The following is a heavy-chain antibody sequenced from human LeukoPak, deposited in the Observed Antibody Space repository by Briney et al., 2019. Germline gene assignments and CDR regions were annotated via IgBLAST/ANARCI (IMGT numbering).Heavy chain of an antibody. D-gene: IGHD3-10*01. V-gene: IGHV4-39*01. Sequence: PSETLSLTCTVFGGSISSSDYLWAWIRQPPGKGLELIGNIRYPGSTYYNPSLQSRVTISVDTSKNQFSRKLISVTAADTAVYYCLRSHGAHWGQGTLVTVSS. J-gene: IGHJ4*02. CDR1: GGSISSSDYL. CDR2: IRYPGST. CDR3: LRSHGAH.